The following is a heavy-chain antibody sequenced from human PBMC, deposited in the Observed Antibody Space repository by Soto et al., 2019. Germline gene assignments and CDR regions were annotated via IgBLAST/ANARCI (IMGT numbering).Heavy chain of an antibody. CDR3: ARYCSGGSCYYAFDI. Sequence: EVQLLESGGGLVQPGGSLRLSCAASGFTFSSYAMSWVRQAPGKGLEWVSAISGSGGSTYYADSVKGRFTISRDNSKNTLDLQMNSLRAEDTAVYYCARYCSGGSCYYAFDIWGQGTMVTVSS. CDR1: GFTFSSYA. D-gene: IGHD2-15*01. J-gene: IGHJ3*02. CDR2: ISGSGGST. V-gene: IGHV3-23*01.